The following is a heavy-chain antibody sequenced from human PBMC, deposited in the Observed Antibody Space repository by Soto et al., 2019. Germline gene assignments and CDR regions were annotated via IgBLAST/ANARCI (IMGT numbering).Heavy chain of an antibody. V-gene: IGHV4-39*01. D-gene: IGHD2-15*01. CDR3: ARPVIAATQWFDP. CDR1: GGSISSSSYY. CDR2: IYYSGST. J-gene: IGHJ5*02. Sequence: SETLSLTCTVSGGSISSSSYYWGWIRQPPGKGLEWIGSIYYSGSTYYNPSLKSRVTISVDTSKNQFSLKLSSVTAADTAVYYCARPVIAATQWFDPWGQGTLFTDSS.